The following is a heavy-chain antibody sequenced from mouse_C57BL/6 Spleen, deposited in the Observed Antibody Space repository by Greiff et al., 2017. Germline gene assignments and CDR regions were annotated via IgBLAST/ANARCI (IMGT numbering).Heavy chain of an antibody. J-gene: IGHJ4*01. CDR1: GYTFTTYP. CDR3: ARGGYYDYGYYAMDY. D-gene: IGHD2-4*01. Sequence: VQLMESGAELVKPGASVKMSCKASGYTFTTYPIEWMKQNHGKSLEWIGNFHPYNDDTKYNEKFKGKATLTVEKSSSTVYLELSRLTSDDSAVYYCARGGYYDYGYYAMDYWGQGTSVTVSS. V-gene: IGHV1-47*01. CDR2: FHPYNDDT.